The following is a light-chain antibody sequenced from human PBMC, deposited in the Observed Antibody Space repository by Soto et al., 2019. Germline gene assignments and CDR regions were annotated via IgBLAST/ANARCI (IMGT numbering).Light chain of an antibody. J-gene: IGKJ1*01. CDR3: QQYNNWPRT. CDR2: GAS. Sequence: EIVMTQSPATLSVSPGERATLSCRASQSVSSNLAWYQQKPGQAPRLLIYGASTRATGIPARCSGSRSGTEFTLTIGSLQAEDFAVYYCQQYNNWPRTFGQGTKVESK. V-gene: IGKV3-15*01. CDR1: QSVSSN.